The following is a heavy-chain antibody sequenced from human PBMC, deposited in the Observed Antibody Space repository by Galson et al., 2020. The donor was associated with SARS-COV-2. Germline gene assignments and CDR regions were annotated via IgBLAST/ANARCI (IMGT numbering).Heavy chain of an antibody. CDR1: GFTFNSYS. J-gene: IGHJ4*02. CDR3: ARDPYSSSSFADY. D-gene: IGHD6-6*01. Sequence: GESLKISCAGSGFTFNSYSLHWVRQAPGKGLEWVAVMSNDGTNDYYADSVKGRFTISRDNSKNTLYLQMNSLRTEDTAVYFCARDPYSSSSFADYWGQGTLVTVAS. V-gene: IGHV3-30-3*01. CDR2: MSNDGTND.